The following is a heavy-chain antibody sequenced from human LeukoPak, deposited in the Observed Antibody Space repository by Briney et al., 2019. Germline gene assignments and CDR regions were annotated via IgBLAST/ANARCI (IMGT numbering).Heavy chain of an antibody. J-gene: IGHJ4*02. CDR2: IYYSGST. Sequence: SEXLSLTCTVSGGSISSSSYYWGWVRQPPGKGVEWIGSIYYSGSTYYNPSLKSRVTISVDTSKNQFSLKLSSVTAADTAVYYCARQYNGVCSAWGQGTLVTVSS. CDR3: ARQYNGVCSA. CDR1: GGSISSSSYY. D-gene: IGHD2-8*01. V-gene: IGHV4-39*01.